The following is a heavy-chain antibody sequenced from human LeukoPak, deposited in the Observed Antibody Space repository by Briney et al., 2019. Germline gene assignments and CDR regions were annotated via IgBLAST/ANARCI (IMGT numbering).Heavy chain of an antibody. J-gene: IGHJ4*02. CDR1: GGSFSGYY. D-gene: IGHD3-9*01. V-gene: IGHV4-59*01. CDR3: ARVRLVGYDILTGYYSFDH. CDR2: IYYSGNT. Sequence: SETLSLTCAVYGGSFSGYYWGWIRQPPGKGLEWIGSIYYSGNTNYNPSLKSRVTISIDTSKQQFSLKLSSVTAADTAVYYCARVRLVGYDILTGYYSFDHWGQGTLVTVSS.